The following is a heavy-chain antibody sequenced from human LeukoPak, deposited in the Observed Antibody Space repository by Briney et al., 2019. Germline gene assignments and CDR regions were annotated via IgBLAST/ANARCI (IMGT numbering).Heavy chain of an antibody. CDR1: GFTVSSSY. J-gene: IGHJ4*02. CDR3: TTRLAAADVRDY. D-gene: IGHD6-13*01. CDR2: IYSGGST. V-gene: IGHV3-66*04. Sequence: PGGSLRLSCAASGFTVSSSYMSWVRQAPGKGLEWVSVIYSGGSTYYADSVKGRLIISRDNSKNTLYLQMNSLKTEDTAVYYCTTRLAAADVRDYWGQGTLVTVSS.